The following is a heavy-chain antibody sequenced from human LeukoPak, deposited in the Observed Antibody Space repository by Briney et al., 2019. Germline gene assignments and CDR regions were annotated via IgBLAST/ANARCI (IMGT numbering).Heavy chain of an antibody. CDR1: GYTFTGYY. Sequence: ASVKVSCKASGYTFTGYYMHWVRQAPGQGLEWMGWINPNSGGTNYAQKFQGRVTMTRDTSISTAYMELSRRRSDDTAVYYCAREAVAGTSPLDYYYYYMDVWGKGTTVTVSS. J-gene: IGHJ6*03. CDR3: AREAVAGTSPLDYYYYYMDV. V-gene: IGHV1-2*02. CDR2: INPNSGGT. D-gene: IGHD6-19*01.